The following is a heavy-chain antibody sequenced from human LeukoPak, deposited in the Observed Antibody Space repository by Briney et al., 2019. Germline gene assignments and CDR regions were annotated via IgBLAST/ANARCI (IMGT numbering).Heavy chain of an antibody. CDR1: GYTFTSYD. J-gene: IGHJ4*02. CDR3: ARGVALPWYYYDSSGYSNFDY. Sequence: GASAKVSCKASGYTFTSYDINWVRQATGQGLEWMGWMNPNSGNTGYAQKFQGRVTMTRNTSISTAYMELSSLRSEDTAVYYCARGVALPWYYYDSSGYSNFDYWGQGTLVTVSS. CDR2: MNPNSGNT. D-gene: IGHD3-22*01. V-gene: IGHV1-8*01.